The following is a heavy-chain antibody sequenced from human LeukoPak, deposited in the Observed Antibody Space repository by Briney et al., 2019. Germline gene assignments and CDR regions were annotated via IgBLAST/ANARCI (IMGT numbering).Heavy chain of an antibody. Sequence: SETLSLTCVVSIYSISSGYYWGWIRQPPGKGLEWIGSISHSVGTYYNPSLKTRVTISVDTSKNQFSRRLSSGTASDAAVYYSVRASRFCSGGNCSNYFDSWGQGSLVTVSS. CDR2: ISHSVGT. D-gene: IGHD2-15*01. CDR1: IYSISSGYY. V-gene: IGHV4-38-2*01. CDR3: VRASRFCSGGNCSNYFDS. J-gene: IGHJ4*02.